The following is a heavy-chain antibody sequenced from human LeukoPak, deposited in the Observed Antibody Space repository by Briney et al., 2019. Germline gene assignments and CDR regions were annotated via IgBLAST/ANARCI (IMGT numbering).Heavy chain of an antibody. CDR1: GYTFTSYN. D-gene: IGHD3-9*01. J-gene: IGHJ4*02. Sequence: ASVKVSCKASGYTFTSYNINCGRQATGQGLWWMGWMNPNSVNTGYTQKFKGRVTITRNTSISTAYMELSSLRSEDTAVYYCARGGDLQRPIVPWGILTGYYRYWGQGTLVTVSS. V-gene: IGHV1-8*01. CDR3: ARGGDLQRPIVPWGILTGYYRY. CDR2: MNPNSVNT.